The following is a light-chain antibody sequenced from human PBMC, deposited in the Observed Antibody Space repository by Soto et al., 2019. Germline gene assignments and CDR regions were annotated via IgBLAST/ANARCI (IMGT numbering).Light chain of an antibody. J-gene: IGLJ1*01. V-gene: IGLV2-14*01. CDR3: TSYTSSSTNYV. CDR1: SXDIGGYNY. CDR2: EVS. Sequence: QSVLTQPASVSGSPGQSITISCTGTSXDIGGYNYVSWYQQHPGKAPKLMIYEVSNRPSGVSNRFSGSKSGNTASLTISGXXAXXXAXXXCTSYTSSSTNYVFGTGTKLTVL.